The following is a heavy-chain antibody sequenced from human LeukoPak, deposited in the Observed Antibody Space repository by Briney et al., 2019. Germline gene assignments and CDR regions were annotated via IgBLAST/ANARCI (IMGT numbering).Heavy chain of an antibody. CDR1: GGSISGHH. D-gene: IGHD1-26*01. CDR3: ARLLRPGGRKSDAFDI. CDR2: FYDSGDF. Sequence: SETLSLTCTVSGGSISGHHWTWIRQPPGTGLEWMGYFYDSGDFNYNPSLKSRVTIWMDMSNNQFSLTMSSVTAADTAMYYCARLLRPGGRKSDAFDIWGQGTLVTVSS. J-gene: IGHJ3*02. V-gene: IGHV4-59*08.